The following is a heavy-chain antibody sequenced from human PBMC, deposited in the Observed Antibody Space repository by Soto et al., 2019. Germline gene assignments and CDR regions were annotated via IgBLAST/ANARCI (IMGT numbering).Heavy chain of an antibody. Sequence: GRSLKISCQRCGSSCRSYGVWWMSQMTGKGLEWMGIIYPGDSDTRYSPSFQGQVTISADKSISTAYLQWSSLKASDTAMYYCARHSVAAAGTGGYGMDVWGQGTTVTVSS. CDR3: ARHSVAAAGTGGYGMDV. J-gene: IGHJ6*02. D-gene: IGHD6-13*01. V-gene: IGHV5-51*01. CDR2: IYPGDSDT. CDR1: GSSCRSYG.